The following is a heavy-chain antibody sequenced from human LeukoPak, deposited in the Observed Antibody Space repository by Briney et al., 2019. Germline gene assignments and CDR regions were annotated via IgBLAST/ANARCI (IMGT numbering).Heavy chain of an antibody. J-gene: IGHJ6*02. CDR3: TKGGQFPYYNDMDV. D-gene: IGHD3-10*01. CDR1: GLTFRNYV. CDR2: ISATGADT. Sequence: GGSLRLSCAASGLTFRNYVMNWVRQAPGKGLEWVSGISATGADTEYADSVKGRFTISRDNSKNTVDLQMHSLRVEDTAIYYCTKGGQFPYYNDMDVWGQGTTVTVSS. V-gene: IGHV3-23*01.